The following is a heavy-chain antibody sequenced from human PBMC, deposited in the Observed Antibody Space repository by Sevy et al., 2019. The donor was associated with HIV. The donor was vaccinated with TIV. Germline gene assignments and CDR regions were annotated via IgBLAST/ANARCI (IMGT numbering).Heavy chain of an antibody. D-gene: IGHD3-9*01. J-gene: IGHJ4*02. V-gene: IGHV3-7*01. Sequence: GGSLRLSCAASGFSFSKYWMSWVRQAPGKGLEWVANIKEDGSQKNYLESVKGRFTISRDNAKNLLYLQMNNLRADDTAVYYCVRDPDILSGYPSHYFDYWGQGTLVTVSS. CDR1: GFSFSKYW. CDR3: VRDPDILSGYPSHYFDY. CDR2: IKEDGSQK.